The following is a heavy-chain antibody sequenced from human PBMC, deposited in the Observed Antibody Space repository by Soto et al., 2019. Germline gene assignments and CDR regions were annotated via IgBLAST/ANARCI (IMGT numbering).Heavy chain of an antibody. D-gene: IGHD5-12*01. V-gene: IGHV4-59*08. Sequence: SETLSLTCTVSGGSISSHYWSWIRQPPGQGLEWIGYIYYSGSTNYNPSLKSRVTISVDTSKSQFSLRLSSVTAADTAVYFCARLDGYGHYFYYWGQGALVPVSS. J-gene: IGHJ4*02. CDR1: GGSISSHY. CDR3: ARLDGYGHYFYY. CDR2: IYYSGST.